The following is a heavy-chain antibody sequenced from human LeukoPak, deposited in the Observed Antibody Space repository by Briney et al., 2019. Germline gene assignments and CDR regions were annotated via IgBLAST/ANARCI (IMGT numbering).Heavy chain of an antibody. J-gene: IGHJ4*02. D-gene: IGHD3-10*01. Sequence: GGSLRLSCAASGFTLSSYWMSWVRQAPGKGLEWVANIKQDGSEKYYVDSVKGRFTISRDNAKNSLYLQMNSLRAEDTAVYYCALRGYWGQGTLVTVSS. CDR1: GFTLSSYW. CDR3: ALRGY. V-gene: IGHV3-7*01. CDR2: IKQDGSEK.